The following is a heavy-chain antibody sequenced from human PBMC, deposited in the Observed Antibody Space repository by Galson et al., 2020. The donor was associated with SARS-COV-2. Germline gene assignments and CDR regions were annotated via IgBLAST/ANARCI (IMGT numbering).Heavy chain of an antibody. CDR3: ARLLYGDYDFRDYYFDY. D-gene: IGHD4-17*01. CDR1: GYTFTSYG. V-gene: IGHV1-18*04. Sequence: ASVKVSCKASGYTFTSYGISWVRQAPGQGLEWMGWISAYNGNTNYAQKLQGRVTMTTDTSTSTAYMELRSLRSDDTAVYYCARLLYGDYDFRDYYFDYWGQGTLVTVSS. J-gene: IGHJ4*02. CDR2: ISAYNGNT.